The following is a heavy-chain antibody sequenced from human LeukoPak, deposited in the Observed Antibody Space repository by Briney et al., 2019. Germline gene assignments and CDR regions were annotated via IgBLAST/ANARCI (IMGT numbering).Heavy chain of an antibody. CDR3: AKVAKYYYGSETYYFFEH. D-gene: IGHD3-10*01. CDR1: GFTFTTYW. V-gene: IGHV3-7*01. CDR2: INQDGTEK. Sequence: GGSLRLSCAASGFTFTTYWMTWVRQAPGKGLEWVASINQDGTEKYYVDSVKGRFTISRDNAKNSLYLQMNSLRVEDTAVFYCAKVAKYYYGSETYYFFEHWGQGTPVAASS. J-gene: IGHJ4*02.